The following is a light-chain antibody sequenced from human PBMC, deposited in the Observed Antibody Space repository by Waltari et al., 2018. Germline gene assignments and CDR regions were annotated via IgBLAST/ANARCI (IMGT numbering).Light chain of an antibody. CDR2: AAS. J-gene: IGKJ4*01. CDR3: HQVNTYPLT. Sequence: DIQLTQPPSFLSPSVGDSLTITCRASQGISSYLTWFQQKPGKAPKLLIYAASTLQSGVPSRFSGSGSGTEFTLTISSLQPEDFATYYCHQVNTYPLTFGGGTKVEIK. V-gene: IGKV1-9*01. CDR1: QGISSY.